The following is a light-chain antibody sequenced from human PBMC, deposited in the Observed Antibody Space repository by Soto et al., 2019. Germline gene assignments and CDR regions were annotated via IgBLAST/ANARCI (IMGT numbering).Light chain of an antibody. CDR2: EAS. CDR3: FSNAAGSTYV. V-gene: IGLV2-23*01. J-gene: IGLJ1*01. CDR1: SSDVGSHNL. Sequence: QSALTQPASVSGSRGQSITISCTGTSSDVGSHNLVSWYQHYPGKAPKLIIFEASKRPSGVSNRFSGSKSGSTASLTISGLQAEDEADYYCFSNAAGSTYVFGTGTKLTVL.